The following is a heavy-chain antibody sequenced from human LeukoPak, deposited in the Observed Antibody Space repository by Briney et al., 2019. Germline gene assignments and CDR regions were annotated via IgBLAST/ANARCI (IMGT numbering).Heavy chain of an antibody. J-gene: IGHJ3*02. D-gene: IGHD4-17*01. CDR1: GGSLSFYY. V-gene: IGHV4-34*01. CDR2: ISQNGDS. Sequence: SETLSLTCGVSGGSLSFYYWSWIRQSPGKGLEWIAEISQNGDSNYNMSLKSRVTISLDKSKNQVSLKLNSVTAADTAIYYCTREYGFMTTVFHAFDIWGQGTMVTVSS. CDR3: TREYGFMTTVFHAFDI.